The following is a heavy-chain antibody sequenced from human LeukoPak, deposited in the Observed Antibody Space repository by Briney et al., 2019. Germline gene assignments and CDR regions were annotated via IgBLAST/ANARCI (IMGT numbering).Heavy chain of an antibody. J-gene: IGHJ6*04. V-gene: IGHV3-30*04. CDR3: AREYCSGGSCYGMDV. D-gene: IGHD2-15*01. Sequence: PGGSLRLSCAASGFTFSSYAMHRVRQAPGKGLEWVAVISYDGTNKYYADSVKGRFTISRDNSKSTLYLQMNSLRAEDTAVYSCAREYCSGGSCYGMDVWGKGTTVTVSS. CDR2: ISYDGTNK. CDR1: GFTFSSYA.